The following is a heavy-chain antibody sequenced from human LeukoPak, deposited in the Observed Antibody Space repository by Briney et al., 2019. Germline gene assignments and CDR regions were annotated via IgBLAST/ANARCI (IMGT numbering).Heavy chain of an antibody. CDR1: GDSVSNGHYY. CDR3: ARVARVVAPKVLPT. Sequence: PSETLSLTCTVSGDSVSNGHYYWSWIRQPPGKGLEWIGYVYYSGSTNYNSSLKSRVTISVDRSKNQFKNQFSLRLSSVTAADTAVYYCARVARVVAPKVLPTWGQGILVTVSS. CDR2: VYYSGST. J-gene: IGHJ5*02. D-gene: IGHD5-12*01. V-gene: IGHV4-61*01.